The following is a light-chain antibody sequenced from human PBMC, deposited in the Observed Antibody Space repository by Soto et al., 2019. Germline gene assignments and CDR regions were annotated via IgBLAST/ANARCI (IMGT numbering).Light chain of an antibody. CDR1: QSIRNY. Sequence: DIQMTQSPSSLSASVGDRVTITCRASQSIRNYLNWYQQKPGKAPKVLIYTASSLQSGAPSRFSASGSGTDFTLSIGSLQPEDFATYYCQRTYSTPPGAFGQGTK. J-gene: IGKJ1*01. CDR2: TAS. V-gene: IGKV1-39*01. CDR3: QRTYSTPPGA.